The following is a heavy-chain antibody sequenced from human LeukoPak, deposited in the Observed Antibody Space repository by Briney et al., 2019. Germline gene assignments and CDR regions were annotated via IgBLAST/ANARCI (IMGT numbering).Heavy chain of an antibody. D-gene: IGHD1-26*01. V-gene: IGHV3-23*01. CDR2: ISGSGGST. CDR3: TGNIVGATIL. CDR1: GFTFSSYA. J-gene: IGHJ4*02. Sequence: GGSLRLSCAASGFTFSSYAMSWVRQAPGKGLEWVSAISGSGGSTYYADSVKGRFTISRDNSKNTLYLQMNSLKTEDTAVYYCTGNIVGATILGGQGTLITVSS.